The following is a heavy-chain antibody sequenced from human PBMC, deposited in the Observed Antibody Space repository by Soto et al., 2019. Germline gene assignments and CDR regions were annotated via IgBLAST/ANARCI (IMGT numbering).Heavy chain of an antibody. D-gene: IGHD2-2*01. J-gene: IGHJ4*02. CDR1: GGSFSGYY. Sequence: PSETLSLTCAVYGGSFSGYYWSWIRQPPGKGLEWIGEINHSGSTNYNPSLKSRVTISVDTSKNQFSLKLSSVTAADTAVYYCARGRIVVVPAASFDYWGQGTLVTVSS. CDR2: INHSGST. CDR3: ARGRIVVVPAASFDY. V-gene: IGHV4-34*01.